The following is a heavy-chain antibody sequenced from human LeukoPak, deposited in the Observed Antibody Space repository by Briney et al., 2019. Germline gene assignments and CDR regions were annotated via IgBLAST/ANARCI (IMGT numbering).Heavy chain of an antibody. D-gene: IGHD5-24*01. CDR1: GGSISSYY. J-gene: IGHJ4*02. V-gene: IGHV4-59*08. Sequence: PSETLSLTCTVSGGSISSYYWSWIRQPPGKGLEWIAYIYYSGSTNYNPSLKSRVTISVDTSKNQFSLKLSSVTAADTAVYYCARLNDGYNFKELEYWGQGTLVTVSS. CDR2: IYYSGST. CDR3: ARLNDGYNFKELEY.